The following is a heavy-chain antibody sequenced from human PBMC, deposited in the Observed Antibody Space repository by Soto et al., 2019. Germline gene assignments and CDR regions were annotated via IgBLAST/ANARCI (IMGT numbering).Heavy chain of an antibody. Sequence: QLQLQESGPGLVKPSETLSLTCTVSGGSISSSSYYWGWIRQPPGKGLEWIGSIYYSGSTYYNPSLKSRVTISVATSKNQFSLKLSSVTAADTAVYYCARHLYGSGSYPVFDYWGQGTLVTVSS. V-gene: IGHV4-39*01. J-gene: IGHJ4*02. CDR2: IYYSGST. CDR3: ARHLYGSGSYPVFDY. CDR1: GGSISSSSYY. D-gene: IGHD3-10*01.